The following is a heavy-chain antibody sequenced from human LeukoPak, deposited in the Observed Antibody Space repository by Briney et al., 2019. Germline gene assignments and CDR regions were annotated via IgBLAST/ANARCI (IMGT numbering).Heavy chain of an antibody. Sequence: PSETLSLTCAVSGGSISSGGYSWSWIRQPAGKGLEWIGRIYTSGSTNYNPSLKSRVTMSVDTSKNQFSLKLSSVTAADTAVYYCARDGADLGYCSSTSCYSSGWCDPWGQGTLVTVSS. V-gene: IGHV4-61*02. CDR2: IYTSGST. CDR3: ARDGADLGYCSSTSCYSSGWCDP. CDR1: GGSISSGGYS. J-gene: IGHJ5*02. D-gene: IGHD2-2*01.